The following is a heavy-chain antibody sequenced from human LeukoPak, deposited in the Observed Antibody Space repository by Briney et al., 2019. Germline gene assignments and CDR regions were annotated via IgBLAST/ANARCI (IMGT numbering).Heavy chain of an antibody. J-gene: IGHJ4*02. D-gene: IGHD3-3*01. Sequence: GGSLRLSCAASGFMFDDYAMHWVRQVPGRGLEWVSLISGDGVSSFYADSVKGRFTISRDNNNSSLSLQMRRLTTEDTAFYYCVRERFSHTSNYFDNWGQGILVTVSS. V-gene: IGHV3-43*02. CDR2: ISGDGVSS. CDR1: GFMFDDYA. CDR3: VRERFSHTSNYFDN.